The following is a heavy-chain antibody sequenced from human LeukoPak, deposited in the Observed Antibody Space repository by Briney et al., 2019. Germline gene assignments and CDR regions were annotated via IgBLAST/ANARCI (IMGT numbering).Heavy chain of an antibody. CDR2: IYYSGST. CDR1: GGSISSGGYY. V-gene: IGHV4-31*03. CDR3: ARQAAYSGFDP. Sequence: SETLSLTCTVSGGSISSGGYYWSWIRQHPGKGLEWIGYIYYSGSTYYNPSLKSRVAISVDTSKNQFSLKLSSVTAADTAVYYCARQAAYSGFDPWGQGTLVTVSS. J-gene: IGHJ5*02. D-gene: IGHD2-21*01.